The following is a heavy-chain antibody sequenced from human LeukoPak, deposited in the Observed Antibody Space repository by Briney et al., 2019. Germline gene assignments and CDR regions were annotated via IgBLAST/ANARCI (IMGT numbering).Heavy chain of an antibody. Sequence: PSETLSLTCTVSGGSISSSYWSWIRQPPGKGLEWIGYIYYSGGTNYNPSLKSRVTISVETSKNQFSLNLTSVTAADTAVYYCARNSTWEFYYYGMDVWGQGTTVTVSS. CDR1: GGSISSSY. D-gene: IGHD3-10*01. V-gene: IGHV4-59*08. CDR2: IYYSGGT. CDR3: ARNSTWEFYYYGMDV. J-gene: IGHJ6*02.